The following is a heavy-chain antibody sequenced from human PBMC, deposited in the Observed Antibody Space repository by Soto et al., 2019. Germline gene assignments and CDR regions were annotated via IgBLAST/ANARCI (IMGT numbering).Heavy chain of an antibody. CDR1: GGSISTYY. CDR3: ARGTQLWYSRHFDV. Sequence: PSETLSLTCTISGGSISTYYWGFIRQPPGEGLEWVAYVFHSGNTDSNPSLKSRVTMSVDTSKNQFSLKLKSVTAADTAVYYCARGTQLWYSRHFDVWGRGTLVTVSS. CDR2: VFHSGNT. J-gene: IGHJ2*01. D-gene: IGHD5-18*01. V-gene: IGHV4-59*01.